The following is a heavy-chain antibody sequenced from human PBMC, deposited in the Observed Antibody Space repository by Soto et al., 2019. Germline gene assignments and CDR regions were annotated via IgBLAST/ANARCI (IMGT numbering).Heavy chain of an antibody. CDR3: ARAPGYDHYHYYGMDV. D-gene: IGHD3-3*01. CDR2: TYYRSKWYN. J-gene: IGHJ6*02. V-gene: IGHV6-1*01. Sequence: SQTLSLTCAISGDSVSSNSAAWNWIRQSPSRGLEWLGRTYYRSKWYNDYAVSVNSRITINPDTSKNQFSLQMNSVTPEDTAVYYCARAPGYDHYHYYGMDVWGQGTTVSVSS. CDR1: GDSVSSNSAA.